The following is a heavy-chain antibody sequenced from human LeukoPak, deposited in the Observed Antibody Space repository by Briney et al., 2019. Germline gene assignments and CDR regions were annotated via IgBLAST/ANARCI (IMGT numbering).Heavy chain of an antibody. CDR1: GFSFTTSW. Sequence: GGSLRLSCAASGFSFTTSWMSWVRQAPGKGLEWVASIEQDGSEKYYVDSVKGRFTISRDNAKNSLFLQMNSLRAEDTAVYYCAKGHTSLAPGGQGALSPSPQ. CDR2: IEQDGSEK. J-gene: IGHJ4*02. CDR3: AKGHTSLAP. D-gene: IGHD5-18*01. V-gene: IGHV3-7*01.